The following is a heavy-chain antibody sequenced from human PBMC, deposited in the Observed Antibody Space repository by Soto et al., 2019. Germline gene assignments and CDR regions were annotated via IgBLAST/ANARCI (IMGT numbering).Heavy chain of an antibody. D-gene: IGHD3-22*01. CDR1: GDSISSYY. V-gene: IGHV4-59*01. Sequence: QVQLQESGPGLVKPSETLSLTCAVSGDSISSYYCLWIRQPPGKGLESIGYLYYGRRANYNPSLKSRVTLSVDTSTNQCSLTLSPMTAADTAVYYCARRSMAVVPAYWGQGTLVTVSS. J-gene: IGHJ4*02. CDR2: LYYGRRA. CDR3: ARRSMAVVPAY.